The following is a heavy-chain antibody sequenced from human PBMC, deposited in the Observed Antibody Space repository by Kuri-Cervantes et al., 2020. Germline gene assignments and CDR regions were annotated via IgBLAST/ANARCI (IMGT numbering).Heavy chain of an antibody. CDR1: GFTFSSYS. D-gene: IGHD6-19*01. J-gene: IGHJ4*02. Sequence: GGSLRLSCAASGFTFSSYSMNWVRQAPGKGLEWVSSISSSSSYIYYADSVKGRFTISRDNAKNSLYLQMNSLRVEDTAAYYCARDGAVANYFDYWGQGTLVTVSS. V-gene: IGHV3-21*01. CDR2: ISSSSSYI. CDR3: ARDGAVANYFDY.